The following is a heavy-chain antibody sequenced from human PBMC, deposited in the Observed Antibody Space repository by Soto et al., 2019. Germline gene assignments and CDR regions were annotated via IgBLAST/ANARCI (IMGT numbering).Heavy chain of an antibody. Sequence: QVQLVQSGTEVKKPGASVKVSCKASGYTVTDYYIHWVRQAPGQGLEWMGWIDPKNGGTIYAQKFKDRVTMTRDTSISTAYMELSRLTSDDTALYYCARDDYGIYPYWGQGTLVTVSS. CDR1: GYTVTDYY. D-gene: IGHD1-26*01. V-gene: IGHV1-2*02. J-gene: IGHJ4*02. CDR2: IDPKNGGT. CDR3: ARDDYGIYPY.